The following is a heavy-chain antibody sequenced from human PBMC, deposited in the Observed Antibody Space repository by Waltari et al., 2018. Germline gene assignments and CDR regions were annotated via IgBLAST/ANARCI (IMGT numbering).Heavy chain of an antibody. Sequence: QVQLQESGPGLVKPSETLSLTCTVSGGPISRPYWSWIRQPPGKGLEWIGYIYYSGSTNYNPSLKSRVTISVDTSKNQFSLKLSSVTAADTAVYYCARGGFGPVYPYYYGMDVWGQGTTVTVSS. CDR3: ARGGFGPVYPYYYGMDV. V-gene: IGHV4-59*11. CDR1: GGPISRPY. D-gene: IGHD3-10*01. CDR2: IYYSGST. J-gene: IGHJ6*02.